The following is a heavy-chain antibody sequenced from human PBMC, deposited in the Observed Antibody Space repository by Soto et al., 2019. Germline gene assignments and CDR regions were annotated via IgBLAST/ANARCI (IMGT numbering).Heavy chain of an antibody. CDR3: ARVLVVWVGGMDV. D-gene: IGHD3-10*01. CDR2: MYNGGNT. V-gene: IGHV4-61*01. Sequence: QVQLQESGPGLVKPSETLSLTCTVSGGSVSSGSYYWSWIRQPPGKGLEWIGYMYNGGNTPYNPYLKSRVTISLDTSKNQLSLKLISVTAADTAVYYCARVLVVWVGGMDVWGQGTTVTVSS. CDR1: GGSVSSGSYY. J-gene: IGHJ6*02.